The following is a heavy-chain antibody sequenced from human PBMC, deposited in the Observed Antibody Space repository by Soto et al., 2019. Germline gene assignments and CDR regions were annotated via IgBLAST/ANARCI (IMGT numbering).Heavy chain of an antibody. Sequence: QVQLQESGPGLVKPSETLSLTCTVSGGSISSYYWSWIRQPPGKGLEWIGYIYYSGSTNYNPSLKSRATMSVDAFKSPFPPKLRSVTAADTAVEYCAMRYGGTLDYWGQGTLVTVSS. J-gene: IGHJ4*02. CDR3: AMRYGGTLDY. CDR1: GGSISSYY. D-gene: IGHD4-17*01. CDR2: IYYSGST. V-gene: IGHV4-59*08.